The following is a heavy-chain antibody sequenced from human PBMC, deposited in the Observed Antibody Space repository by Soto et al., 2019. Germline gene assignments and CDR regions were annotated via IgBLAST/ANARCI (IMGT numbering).Heavy chain of an antibody. J-gene: IGHJ4*02. V-gene: IGHV3-23*01. CDR1: GFTFSNYA. CDR2: ISGGGDST. Sequence: EVQLLDSGGGLVQPGGSLRLSCAASGFTFSNYAMNWVRQAPGKGLEWVLGISGGGDSTYYADSVKGRFTISRDNSKNTVFLQMNSRSAEDTAVYYCAKERLARGLDYWGQGTLVTVSS. CDR3: AKERLARGLDY.